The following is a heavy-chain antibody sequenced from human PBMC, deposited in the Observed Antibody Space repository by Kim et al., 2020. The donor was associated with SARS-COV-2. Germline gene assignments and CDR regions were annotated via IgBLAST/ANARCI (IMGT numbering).Heavy chain of an antibody. V-gene: IGHV3-23*01. CDR1: GFTFSSYA. Sequence: GGSLRLSCAASGFTFSSYAMSWVRQAPGKGLEWVSAISGSGGSAYYADSVKGRFTISRDNSKNTLYLQMNSLRAEDTAVYYCAKAWGGQWLVPFDYWGQGTLVTVSS. J-gene: IGHJ4*02. D-gene: IGHD6-19*01. CDR2: ISGSGGSA. CDR3: AKAWGGQWLVPFDY.